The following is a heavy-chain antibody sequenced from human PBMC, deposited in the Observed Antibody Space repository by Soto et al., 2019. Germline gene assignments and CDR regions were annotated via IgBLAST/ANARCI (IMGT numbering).Heavy chain of an antibody. CDR3: ARDSSGELYNWFDP. Sequence: QVQLVQSGAEVKKPGASVKVSCKASGYTFTSYAMHWVRQAPGQRLEWMGWINAGNGNTKYSQKFQGRVTITRDTSASTAYMELSSLRSEDTAVYYCARDSSGELYNWFDPWGQGTLVTVSS. J-gene: IGHJ5*02. V-gene: IGHV1-3*01. CDR1: GYTFTSYA. D-gene: IGHD6-19*01. CDR2: INAGNGNT.